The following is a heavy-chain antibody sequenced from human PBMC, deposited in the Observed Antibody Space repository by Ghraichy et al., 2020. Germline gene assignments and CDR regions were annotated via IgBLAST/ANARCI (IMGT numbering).Heavy chain of an antibody. J-gene: IGHJ4*02. CDR3: VRGPRSDYYYIIDY. V-gene: IGHV3-53*01. CDR2: VNAGGST. CDR1: GLTVTSNY. D-gene: IGHD3-22*01. Sequence: GGSLRLSCAASGLTVTSNYMSWVRQAPGKGLEWVSIVNAGGSTYYADSVKGRFTISRDRSKKTLYLQMNSLRAEDTAVYYCVRGPRSDYYYIIDYWGQGTLVTVSS.